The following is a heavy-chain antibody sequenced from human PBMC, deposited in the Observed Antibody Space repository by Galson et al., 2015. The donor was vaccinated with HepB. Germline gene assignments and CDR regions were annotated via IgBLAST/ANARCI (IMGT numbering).Heavy chain of an antibody. J-gene: IGHJ4*02. CDR1: GFTFSSYG. D-gene: IGHD5-18*01. CDR2: ISNDGSNK. Sequence: SLRLSCAASGFTFSSYGMHWVRQAPGKGLEWVAVISNDGSNKYFADSVKGRFTISRDNSKNTMYLQMNSLRAEDTAVYYCAKIGLSGYNYCRGPYFDYWGQGTLVTVSS. V-gene: IGHV3-30*18. CDR3: AKIGLSGYNYCRGPYFDY.